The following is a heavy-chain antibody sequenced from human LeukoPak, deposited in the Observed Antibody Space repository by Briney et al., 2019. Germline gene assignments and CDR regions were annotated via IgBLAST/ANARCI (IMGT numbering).Heavy chain of an antibody. J-gene: IGHJ5*02. CDR1: GGSISSYY. V-gene: IGHV4-59*01. CDR2: LNYREST. Sequence: SETLSLTCTVSGGSISSYYWSWIRQPPGEGLEWIGYLNYRESTNYNPSLKTRVNIAVDTSTNQFSLKLSSVTAADTAVYYCASGRHNWFDPWGQGTLVTVSS. D-gene: IGHD1-26*01. CDR3: ASGRHNWFDP.